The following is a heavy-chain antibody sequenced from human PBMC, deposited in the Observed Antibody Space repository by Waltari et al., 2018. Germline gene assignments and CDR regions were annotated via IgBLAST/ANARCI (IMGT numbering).Heavy chain of an antibody. CDR3: ARPNINGRLGGAFDI. D-gene: IGHD3-16*01. Sequence: QLQLQESGPGLVKPSETLSLTCNVSGASISSSNCYWGWIRQPPGKGLEWIVSIYYSGSTYYNPSLRSRVSISVDTSKNQFSLEVTSVTAADTGVYYCARPNINGRLGGAFDIWGRGTTVTVSS. CDR1: GASISSSNCY. J-gene: IGHJ3*02. CDR2: IYYSGST. V-gene: IGHV4-39*01.